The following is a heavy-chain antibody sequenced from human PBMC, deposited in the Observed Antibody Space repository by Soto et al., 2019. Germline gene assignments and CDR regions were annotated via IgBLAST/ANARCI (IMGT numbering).Heavy chain of an antibody. V-gene: IGHV1-2*02. CDR2: INPNSGGT. J-gene: IGHJ5*02. CDR1: GYTFTGYY. Sequence: GASVKVSCKASGYTFTGYYMHWVRQAPGQGLEWMGWINPNSGGTNYAQKFQGRVTMTRDTSISTAYMELSRLRSDDTAVYYCARERDGRRGYSYGYVWFDPWGQGTLVTVPQ. D-gene: IGHD5-18*01. CDR3: ARERDGRRGYSYGYVWFDP.